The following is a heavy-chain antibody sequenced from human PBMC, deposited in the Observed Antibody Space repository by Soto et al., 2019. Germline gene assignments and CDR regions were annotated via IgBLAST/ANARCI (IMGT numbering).Heavy chain of an antibody. CDR2: IYYSGTT. D-gene: IGHD3-22*01. CDR3: ARADSSGYTFAH. Sequence: QVQLQESGPGLVQPSQTLSLSCTVSGGSITSGGYYWSWIRQHPGKGLEWIGYIYYSGTTYYNPSLTSRLTIPLDTSRNQFSLEVNSVSAADTAVYYCARADSSGYTFAHWGQGTLVTVSS. J-gene: IGHJ4*02. V-gene: IGHV4-31*03. CDR1: GGSITSGGYY.